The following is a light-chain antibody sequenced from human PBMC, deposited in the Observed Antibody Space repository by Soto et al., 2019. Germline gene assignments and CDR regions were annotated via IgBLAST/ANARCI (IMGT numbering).Light chain of an antibody. V-gene: IGKV3-11*01. CDR3: LQRSDWWT. Sequence: LSLSPVERATLSCRASQSVSTYLAWYQQKPGQPPRLLIYDASTRATGIPARFSGSGSGADFTLTISSLEPEDFAVYYCLQRSDWWTFGQGTKVDIK. CDR2: DAS. CDR1: QSVSTY. J-gene: IGKJ1*01.